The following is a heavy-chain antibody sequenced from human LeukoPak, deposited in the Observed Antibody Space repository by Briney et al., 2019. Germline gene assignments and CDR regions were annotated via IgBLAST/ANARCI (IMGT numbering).Heavy chain of an antibody. CDR3: ATPYDYVWGSYSLPDGGDY. J-gene: IGHJ4*02. Sequence: QPGGSLTLSCAASGFTFRRYAMSWVRQAPGKGLEWGSVISGSGTYTFYADSVKGRFTISRDICTDTLYLRMNSLGAEDTALYYRATPYDYVWGSYSLPDGGDYWGQGTLITVSS. D-gene: IGHD3-16*01. CDR1: GFTFRRYA. CDR2: ISGSGTYT. V-gene: IGHV3-23*01.